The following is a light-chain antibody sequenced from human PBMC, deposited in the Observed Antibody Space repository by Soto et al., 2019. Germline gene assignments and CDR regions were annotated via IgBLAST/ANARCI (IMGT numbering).Light chain of an antibody. J-gene: IGLJ2*01. CDR2: DVT. CDR1: SRDVGCDNY. Sequence: QSALTQHPSASGSLGQSVTISCTGTSRDVGCDNYVSWYQQHPGKTPKVIIYDVTQRPSGVPDRFSGSKSGTTAYLTVSGLQAEDEAEYFCSSYGGRNNFVVFGGGTKLTVL. CDR3: SSYGGRNNFVV. V-gene: IGLV2-8*01.